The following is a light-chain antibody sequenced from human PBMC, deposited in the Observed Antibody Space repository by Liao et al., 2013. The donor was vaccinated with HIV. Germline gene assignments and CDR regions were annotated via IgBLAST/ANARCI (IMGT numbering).Light chain of an antibody. CDR2: QDH. J-gene: IGLJ2*01. CDR3: QAWDRGADVV. V-gene: IGLV3-1*01. CDR1: KLGHKY. Sequence: SYELTQPPSVSVSPGQSANITCSGDKLGHKYAFWYQQRPGQSPVVVIYQDHKRPSGIPERFSGSNSGNTATLTLSGTQPMDEADYFCQAWDRGADVVFGGGTKLTVL.